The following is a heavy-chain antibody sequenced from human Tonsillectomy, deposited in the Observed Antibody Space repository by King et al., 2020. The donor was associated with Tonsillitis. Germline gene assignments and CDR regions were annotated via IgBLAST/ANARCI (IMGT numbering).Heavy chain of an antibody. CDR1: GGSISSAGHS. CDR2: ISHSANT. CDR3: ARDRWYDSSDWSFDL. V-gene: IGHV4-30-2*01. J-gene: IGHJ2*01. Sequence: QLQLQESGSGLVKPSQTLSLTCAVSGGSISSAGHSWTWIRQPPGKGLEWIGFISHSANTYYNPSLKSRVTISADRSKNHFSLNLTSVTAADTALYYCARDRWYDSSDWSFDLWGRGTLVTVSS. D-gene: IGHD3-22*01.